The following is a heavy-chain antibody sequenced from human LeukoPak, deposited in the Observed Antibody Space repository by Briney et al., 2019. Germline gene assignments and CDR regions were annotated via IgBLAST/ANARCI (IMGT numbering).Heavy chain of an antibody. V-gene: IGHV4-61*02. J-gene: IGHJ4*02. CDR1: GGSISSGSYY. CDR3: ARPFLRFSSGWHFDY. D-gene: IGHD6-19*01. CDR2: IYSSGST. Sequence: PSETLSLTCTFSGGSISSGSYYWSWIRQPAGQGLEWIGRIYSSGSTNYNPSLKSRVTISVDTSKNQFSLKLSSVTAADTAVYYCARPFLRFSSGWHFDYWGQGILVTVSS.